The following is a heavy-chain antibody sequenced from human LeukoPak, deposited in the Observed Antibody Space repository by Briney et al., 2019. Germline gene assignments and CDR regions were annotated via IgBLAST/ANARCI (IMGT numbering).Heavy chain of an antibody. J-gene: IGHJ5*02. CDR2: SNIDGTIT. D-gene: IGHD5-12*01. V-gene: IGHV3-74*01. Sequence: PGGSLRLSCTASGFFFTTYWMHWVRQAPGQGLGWVSCSNIDGTITTYADSGKGRFTISRDNAKNTLYLQMDSLRAEDTAVYYCAGPGGYVGFDRWGQGTLVTVSS. CDR3: AGPGGYVGFDR. CDR1: GFFFTTYW.